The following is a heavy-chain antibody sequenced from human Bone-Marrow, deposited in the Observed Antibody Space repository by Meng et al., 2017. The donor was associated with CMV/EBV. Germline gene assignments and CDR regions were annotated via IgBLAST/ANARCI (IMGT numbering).Heavy chain of an antibody. D-gene: IGHD3-10*01. J-gene: IGHJ6*02. CDR2: IIPIFGTA. CDR3: ARMTMVRGVIDYYYYGMDV. V-gene: IGHV1-69*05. Sequence: SVKSCKASGGTFSSYAISWVRQAPGQGLEWMGGIIPIFGTANYAQKFQGRVTITTDESTSTAYMELSSLRSEDTAVYYCARMTMVRGVIDYYYYGMDVWGQGTTVTVSS. CDR1: GGTFSSYA.